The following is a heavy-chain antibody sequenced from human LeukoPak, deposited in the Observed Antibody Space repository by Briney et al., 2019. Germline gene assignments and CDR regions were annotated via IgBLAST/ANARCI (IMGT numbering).Heavy chain of an antibody. CDR3: ATDKRYAFGY. V-gene: IGHV3-48*02. CDR2: IRTTAEGAKYA. Sequence: GGSQRLLHATSGFSFNDYSMNWVRQAPGKGLEWISNIRTTAEGAKYAYYADSVKGRVTISRDDAKNTLYLHMNSLRDDDTAVYHGATDKRYAFGYGGQGILVTVSS. CDR1: GFSFNDYS. J-gene: IGHJ4*02. D-gene: IGHD3-9*01.